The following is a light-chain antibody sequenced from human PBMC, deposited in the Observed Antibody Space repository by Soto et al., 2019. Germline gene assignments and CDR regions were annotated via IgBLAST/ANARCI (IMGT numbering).Light chain of an antibody. CDR2: EES. V-gene: IGKV1-9*01. CDR1: QAITNN. Sequence: DIHLTQSPSSLSASVGDRVTITCRATQAITNNLAWYQQKPGNPPRLLIYEESTLHSGVPSRFSGSGSGTKFTLTIASLQPDDFATYYCQQYETFSGTFGPGTKVDIK. J-gene: IGKJ1*01. CDR3: QQYETFSGT.